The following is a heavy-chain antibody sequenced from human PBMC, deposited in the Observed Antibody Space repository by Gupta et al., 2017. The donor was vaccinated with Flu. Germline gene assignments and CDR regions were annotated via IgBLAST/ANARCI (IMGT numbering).Heavy chain of an antibody. CDR1: GCTFSDYD. V-gene: IGHV3-48*03. J-gene: IGHJ4*02. CDR2: MSSSGVP. CDR3: ARGHWDS. Sequence: AAAGCTFSDYDVGWVRQARGKALEWLAFMSSSGVPYYTDSGKGRFTISRDNAKNSVYLQMDSRRVEETAFYDGARGHWDSWGQGTLVTVSS.